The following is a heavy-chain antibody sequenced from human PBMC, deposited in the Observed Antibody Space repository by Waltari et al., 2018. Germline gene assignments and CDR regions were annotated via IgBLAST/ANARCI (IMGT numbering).Heavy chain of an antibody. V-gene: IGHV3-11*04. D-gene: IGHD6-13*01. Sequence: QVQLVESGGGLVKSGGSLRISCAASGFPFSDHYMTWVRQAPGKGLELIAYIRSSGNFAEYSDSVRGRFTISRDNTQNSLFLQMNSLRDEDTAIYYCTRGPTIAATRYYYYMDVWGTGTTVT. CDR2: IRSSGNFA. CDR3: TRGPTIAATRYYYYMDV. J-gene: IGHJ6*03. CDR1: GFPFSDHY.